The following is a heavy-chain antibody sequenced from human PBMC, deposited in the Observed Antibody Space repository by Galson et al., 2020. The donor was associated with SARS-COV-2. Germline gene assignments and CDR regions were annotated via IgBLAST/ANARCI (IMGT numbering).Heavy chain of an antibody. J-gene: IGHJ4*02. CDR1: GGSINVINYY. CDR2: VYFSGNT. CDR3: VRATNNPDEDFDS. Sequence: SETLSLTCTVSGGSINVINYYWGWIRQPPGMGLEYIGSVYFSGNTFYNASLKSRAIISIDTSKNQFSLRLTSVTAADTAMNFCVRATNNPDEDFDSWGQGTLVTVSS. D-gene: IGHD2-8*01. V-gene: IGHV4-39*07.